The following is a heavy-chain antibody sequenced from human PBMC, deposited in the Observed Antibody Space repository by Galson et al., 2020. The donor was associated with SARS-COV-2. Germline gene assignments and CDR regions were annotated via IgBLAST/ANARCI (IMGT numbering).Heavy chain of an antibody. CDR1: GFTFSSYA. CDR3: ARRTTVTATAAFDI. D-gene: IGHD4-17*01. CDR2: VSASGGST. Sequence: GGSLRLSCAASGFTFSSYAMSWVRQAPGEGLEWVSAVSASGGSTYYADSVKGRFTISRDNSKNTLYLQMNNLRAEDTALYYCARRTTVTATAAFDIWGQGTMVTVSS. V-gene: IGHV3-23*01. J-gene: IGHJ3*02.